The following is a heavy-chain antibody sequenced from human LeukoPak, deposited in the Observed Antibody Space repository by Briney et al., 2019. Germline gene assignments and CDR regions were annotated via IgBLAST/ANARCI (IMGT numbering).Heavy chain of an antibody. CDR3: AKGRVVPAAIDYYYYYYMDV. Sequence: PGGSLRLSCAASGFTFSSYAMSWVRQAPGKGLEWVSAISGSGGSTYYADSVKGRFTISRDNSKSTLYLQMNSLRAEDTAVYYCAKGRVVPAAIDYYYYYYMDVWGKGTTVTVSS. CDR1: GFTFSSYA. V-gene: IGHV3-23*01. CDR2: ISGSGGST. J-gene: IGHJ6*03. D-gene: IGHD2-2*02.